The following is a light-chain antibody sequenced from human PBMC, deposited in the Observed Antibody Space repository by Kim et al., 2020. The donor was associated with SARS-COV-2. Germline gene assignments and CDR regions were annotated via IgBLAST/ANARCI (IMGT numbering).Light chain of an antibody. CDR1: QSVSSY. CDR3: QQRSNWPLT. J-gene: IGKJ4*01. V-gene: IGKV3-11*01. CDR2: DAS. Sequence: VSPGERATLSCRASQSVSSYLAWYQQKPGQAPRLLIYDASNRDTGIPARFSGSGSGTDFTLTISSLEPEDFAVYYCQQRSNWPLTFGGGTKVDIK.